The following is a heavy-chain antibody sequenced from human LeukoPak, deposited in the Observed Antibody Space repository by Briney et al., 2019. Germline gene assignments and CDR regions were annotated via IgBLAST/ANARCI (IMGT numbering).Heavy chain of an antibody. Sequence: GGSLRLSCAASGFTFTRFNINWVRQAPGKGLELVSSITTSGTYIYYADSVKGRFTISRDNAKNSLYLQMNSLRAEDTAVYYCARPFYYDNNGGEGMDVWGQGTTVTVSS. V-gene: IGHV3-21*06. CDR2: ITTSGTYI. D-gene: IGHD3-22*01. CDR1: GFTFTRFN. J-gene: IGHJ6*02. CDR3: ARPFYYDNNGGEGMDV.